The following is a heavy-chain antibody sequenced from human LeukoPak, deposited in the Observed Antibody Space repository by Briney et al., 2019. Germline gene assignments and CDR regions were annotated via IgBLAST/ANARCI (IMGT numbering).Heavy chain of an antibody. J-gene: IGHJ3*02. CDR1: GFTFSNYW. D-gene: IGHD2-2*02. CDR2: IKTDGSEK. Sequence: PGGSLRLSCEGSGFTFSNYWMGWVRQAPGKGLQWVANIKTDGSEKYYVDSVKGRFTISRDNAKNSLYLQMNSLRAEDTAVYYCAREGGYQLLYHDAFDIWGQGTMVTVSS. CDR3: AREGGYQLLYHDAFDI. V-gene: IGHV3-7*01.